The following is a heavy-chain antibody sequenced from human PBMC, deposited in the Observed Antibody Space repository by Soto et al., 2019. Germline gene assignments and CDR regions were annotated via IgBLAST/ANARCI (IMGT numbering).Heavy chain of an antibody. J-gene: IGHJ6*02. CDR2: IIPIFGTA. D-gene: IGHD2-2*01. Sequence: QVQLVQSGVEVKKPGSSVKVSCKAPGGTFSSYAISWVRQAPGQGLEWMGGIIPIFGTANYAQKFQGRVTITADESTSTGYMELSSLISEDTAVYYCARSQGGSTSLDIYYYYYYGMDVWGQGTTVTVSS. CDR1: GGTFSSYA. V-gene: IGHV1-69*01. CDR3: ARSQGGSTSLDIYYYYYYGMDV.